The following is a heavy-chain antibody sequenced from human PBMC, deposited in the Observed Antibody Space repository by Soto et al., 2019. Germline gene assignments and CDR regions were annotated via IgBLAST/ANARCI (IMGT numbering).Heavy chain of an antibody. CDR1: GFTFSDYY. D-gene: IGHD1-26*01. CDR3: ARNILGGATDY. J-gene: IGHJ4*02. Sequence: GGSLRLSCAASGFTFSDYYMTWIRQAPGKGLEWVSYISNRGSPTYAESVKGRVTITRDTSASTAYMELSSLRSEDTAVYYCARNILGGATDYWGQGTLVTVSS. V-gene: IGHV3-11*04. CDR2: ISNRGSP.